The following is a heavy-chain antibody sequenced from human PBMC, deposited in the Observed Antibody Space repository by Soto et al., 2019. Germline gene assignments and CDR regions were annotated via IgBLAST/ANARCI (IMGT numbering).Heavy chain of an antibody. V-gene: IGHV4-30-4*08. CDR1: GGSISSGGY. CDR2: IYYSGST. D-gene: IGHD5-18*01. Sequence: PSETLSLTCTVSGGSISSGGYWSWIRQHPGKGLEWIGYIYYSGSTGYNPSLKSRVTISVDTSKNQFSLKLSSVTAADTAVYYCASASPVVTDVWAQGTTVTVSS. J-gene: IGHJ6*02. CDR3: ASASPVVTDV.